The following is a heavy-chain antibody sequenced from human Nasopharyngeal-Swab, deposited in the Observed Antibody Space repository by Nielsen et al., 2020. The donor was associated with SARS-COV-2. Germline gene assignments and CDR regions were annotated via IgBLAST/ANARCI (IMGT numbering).Heavy chain of an antibody. Sequence: RQAPGRGLEWGGSIYFSGSTYYNPALKRRVTISVDTSKNQFSLKLSSVTAADTAVYYCTRYRGGFYSCNCYFDYWGQGTLVTVSS. J-gene: IGHJ4*02. V-gene: IGHV4-39*01. D-gene: IGHD6-13*01. CDR2: IYFSGST. CDR3: TRYRGGFYSCNCYFDY.